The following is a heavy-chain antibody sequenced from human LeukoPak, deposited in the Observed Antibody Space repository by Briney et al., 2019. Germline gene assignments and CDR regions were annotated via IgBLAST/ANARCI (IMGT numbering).Heavy chain of an antibody. V-gene: IGHV3-30*18. Sequence: PGGSLRLSCAASGFTFSNYGMHWVRQAPGKGLEWVSFISYDGSNKYYADSVKCRFTISRDNSKNTLYLQMISLRTEDTAVYYCAKDPRRYSRTGGYFDYWGQGTLVTVSS. CDR1: GFTFSNYG. CDR2: ISYDGSNK. D-gene: IGHD6-13*01. CDR3: AKDPRRYSRTGGYFDY. J-gene: IGHJ4*02.